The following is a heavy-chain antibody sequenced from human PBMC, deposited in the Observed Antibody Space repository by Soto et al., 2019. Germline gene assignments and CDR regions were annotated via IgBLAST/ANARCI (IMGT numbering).Heavy chain of an antibody. D-gene: IGHD3-3*01. Sequence: QVQLQESGPGLVKPSETLSLTCTVSGGSMRSYYWNWIRQPAGEGLEWIGRTYARGSTKSNPSLESRVTMFVDVSQNQFSLRLTSVTAADTAVYYCAGIGEEIYYGMDVWGQGTTVTVSS. CDR2: TYARGST. CDR3: AGIGEEIYYGMDV. J-gene: IGHJ6*02. V-gene: IGHV4-4*07. CDR1: GGSMRSYY.